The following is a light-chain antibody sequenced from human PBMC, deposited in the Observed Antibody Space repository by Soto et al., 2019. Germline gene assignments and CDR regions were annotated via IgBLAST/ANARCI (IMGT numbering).Light chain of an antibody. CDR1: ESVSPN. Sequence: VLTKYPGTLAVSPGERATLSCRASESVSPNLAWYQQKPGQAPRLLIYGASTRATGLPARFSGSGSGTEFTLTISSLQSEDFGVYYCHQYNNWTPWTFGPGTKVDIK. CDR2: GAS. V-gene: IGKV3-15*01. J-gene: IGKJ1*01. CDR3: HQYNNWTPWT.